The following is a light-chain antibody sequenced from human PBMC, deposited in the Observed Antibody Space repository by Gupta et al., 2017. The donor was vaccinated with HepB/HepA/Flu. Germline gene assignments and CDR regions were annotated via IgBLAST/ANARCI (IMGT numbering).Light chain of an antibody. CDR1: SSDVGGYNH. J-gene: IGLJ2*01. V-gene: IGLV2-8*01. CDR3: SSYAGSNNVV. Sequence: QSALSHPPSPSGSPGQSVTISCTGTSSDVGGYNHVPWYQQHPGTAPKLMIFEVNQRPSGVPDRFSGSKSGNTASLTVSGRQADDEANYYCSSYAGSNNVVFGGGTKLTVL. CDR2: EVN.